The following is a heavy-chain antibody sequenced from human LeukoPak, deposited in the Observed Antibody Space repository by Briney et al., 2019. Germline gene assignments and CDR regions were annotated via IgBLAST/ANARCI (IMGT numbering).Heavy chain of an antibody. CDR1: AFTFRSYW. V-gene: IGHV3-7*04. CDR3: AREYYYGSGSDYNGY. D-gene: IGHD3-10*01. Sequence: PGGCLSLASAVSAFTFRSYWTSWVRQPPGKGLEWVATIKLDGSETSYVDSVKGRLTISTTNGTNYLYLQMNSLRAEDTAVYYCAREYYYGSGSDYNGYWGQGTLVTVSS. CDR2: IKLDGSET. J-gene: IGHJ4*02.